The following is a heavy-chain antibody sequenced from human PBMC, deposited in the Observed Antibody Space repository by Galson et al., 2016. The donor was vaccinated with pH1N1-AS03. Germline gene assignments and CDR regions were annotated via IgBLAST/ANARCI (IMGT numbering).Heavy chain of an antibody. CDR3: ARGDPAVADFVY. CDR2: IYTSGVT. J-gene: IGHJ4*02. V-gene: IGHV4-61*02. CDR1: GDSFSSNIYY. Sequence: TLSLTCTASGDSFSSNIYYWNWLRQPAGKGLEWIGRIYTSGVTHYHPSLASRATISIATSKKQFSLELTSVTAADTAMYYCARGDPAVADFVYWGQGTLVTVSS. D-gene: IGHD6-19*01.